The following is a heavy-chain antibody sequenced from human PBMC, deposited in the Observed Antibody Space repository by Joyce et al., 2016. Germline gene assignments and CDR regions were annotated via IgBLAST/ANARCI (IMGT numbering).Heavy chain of an antibody. Sequence: EVQLVEAGGGLVQPGGSLRLACAASGFTFSNYWMHWVRQAPGKGLEWVSRVKYDGTIKEYADSVKGPFTISRDHAKNTVHLQMNSLTAEDTAVYYCVRDGWGYWGQGALVTVSS. D-gene: IGHD1-26*01. CDR1: GFTFSNYW. CDR2: VKYDGTIK. CDR3: VRDGWGY. V-gene: IGHV3-74*03. J-gene: IGHJ4*02.